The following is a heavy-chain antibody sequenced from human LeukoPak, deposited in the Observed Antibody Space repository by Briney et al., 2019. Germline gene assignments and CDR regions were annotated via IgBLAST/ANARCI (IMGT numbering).Heavy chain of an antibody. V-gene: IGHV4-34*01. CDR3: AGKAVAGPYFDY. D-gene: IGHD6-19*01. Sequence: SETLSLTCTVSGGSISGYYWSWIRQPPGKGLEWIGESTNYNPSLKSRVSISVDTSKNQFSLKPTSVTAADTAVYYCAGKAVAGPYFDYWGQGTLVTVSS. J-gene: IGHJ4*02. CDR2: ST. CDR1: GGSISGYY.